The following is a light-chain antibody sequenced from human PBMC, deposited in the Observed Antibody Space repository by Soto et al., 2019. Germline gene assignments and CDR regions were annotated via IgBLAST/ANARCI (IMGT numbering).Light chain of an antibody. CDR3: QQFNGYPLT. CDR1: QDITYS. V-gene: IGKV1-9*01. CDR2: AAS. Sequence: DIQLTQSPSFLSASVGDRVTITCRASQDITYSLAWYQQKPGKAPKLLIYAASTLQSGVPSRFSGSGSGTEFTLTISSLQPEEFATYYCQQFNGYPLTFGGGTKVEIK. J-gene: IGKJ4*02.